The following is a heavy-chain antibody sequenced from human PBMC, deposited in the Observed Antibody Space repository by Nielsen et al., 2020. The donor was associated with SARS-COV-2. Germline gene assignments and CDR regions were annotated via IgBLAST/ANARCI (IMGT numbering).Heavy chain of an antibody. Sequence: ASVKVSCKASGYTFTSYGISWVRQAPGQGLEWMGWISAYNGNTNYAQKLQGRVTMTTDTSTSTAYMELRSLRSYDTAVYYCARDRGYTAHAPYYYYGMAFWSPGPSVTVSS. CDR1: GYTFTSYG. J-gene: IGHJ6*02. D-gene: IGHD3-10*01. CDR3: ARDRGYTAHAPYYYYGMAF. V-gene: IGHV1-18*01. CDR2: ISAYNGNT.